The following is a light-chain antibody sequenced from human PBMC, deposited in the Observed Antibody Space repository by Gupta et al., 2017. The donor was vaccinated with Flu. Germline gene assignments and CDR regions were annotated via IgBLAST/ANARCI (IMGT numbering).Light chain of an antibody. V-gene: IGLV3-19*01. CDR2: GKN. J-gene: IGLJ3*02. CDR1: SLRTFS. Sequence: SSELTQDPAVSVALGQTVKITCQGDSLRTFSASWYQQKPGQAPVLVLYGKNSRPSGIPDRFSGSTSGDTASLTITGAQAEDEADYDCQYRDYNNHHLVFGGGTKLSVL. CDR3: QYRDYNNHHLV.